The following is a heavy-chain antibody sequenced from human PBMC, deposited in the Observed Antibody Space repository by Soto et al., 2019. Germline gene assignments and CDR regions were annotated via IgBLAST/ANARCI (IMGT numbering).Heavy chain of an antibody. V-gene: IGHV3-23*01. CDR1: GFTFSSYA. Sequence: PGGSLRLSCAASGFTFSSYAVSWVRQAPGKGPEWISSISGSGSTIYYADSVKGRFTISRDNSKNTLYLQMDSLRAEDTAVYYWARDFGYDSSGVDYWGQGTRVTVAS. CDR2: ISGSGSTI. D-gene: IGHD3-22*01. J-gene: IGHJ4*02. CDR3: ARDFGYDSSGVDY.